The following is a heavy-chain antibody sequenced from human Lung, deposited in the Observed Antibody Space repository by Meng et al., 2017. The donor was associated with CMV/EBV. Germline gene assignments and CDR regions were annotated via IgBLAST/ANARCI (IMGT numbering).Heavy chain of an antibody. CDR2: ISWNSGSL. CDR1: GFTFDDYA. Sequence: SCAASGFTFDDYAMHWGRQGPGRGLEGGSGISWNSGSLGYADSVKGRFTISRDNAKNSLYLQMNSLRDEDMALYYWAKGTRNYYYYYGMDVWGQGTXVTCSS. CDR3: AKGTRNYYYYYGMDV. V-gene: IGHV3-9*03. J-gene: IGHJ6*02.